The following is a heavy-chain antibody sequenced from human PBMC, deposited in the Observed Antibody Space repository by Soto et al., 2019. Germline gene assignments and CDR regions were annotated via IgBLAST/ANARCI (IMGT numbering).Heavy chain of an antibody. CDR2: ILYSGST. J-gene: IGHJ4*02. CDR1: GGSITRNNHY. D-gene: IGHD6-19*01. Sequence: QLQLQESGPGLVKPSETLSLTCIVSGGSITRNNHYWGWIRQSPGKGVEWIGSILYSGSTNYNPSLQSRVTLSEETSKNQFPLKMSSVTAADTAVYYCARLGSSGWYQGSYFDYWGQGTLVTVPS. V-gene: IGHV4-39*01. CDR3: ARLGSSGWYQGSYFDY.